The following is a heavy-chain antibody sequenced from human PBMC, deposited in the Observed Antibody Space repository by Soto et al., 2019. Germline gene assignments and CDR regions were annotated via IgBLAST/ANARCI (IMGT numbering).Heavy chain of an antibody. CDR2: ISSSRTNT. D-gene: IGHD1-26*01. CDR1: GFTFSDYY. V-gene: IGHV3-11*06. CDR3: AGKQWEPSGTYYFDY. Sequence: QVQLVESGGVLVKPGGSLRLSCATSGFTFSDYYMSWVRQAPGKGLEWVSYISSSRTNTNYADSVNGRFTISRDNAQNSLYLQMNSLRAEDTAVYYCAGKQWEPSGTYYFDYWGQGTLVTVSS. J-gene: IGHJ4*02.